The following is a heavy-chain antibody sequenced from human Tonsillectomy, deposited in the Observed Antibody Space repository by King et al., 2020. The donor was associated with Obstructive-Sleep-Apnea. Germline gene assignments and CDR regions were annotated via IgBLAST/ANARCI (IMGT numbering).Heavy chain of an antibody. Sequence: VQLVESGGGVVQPGRSLRLSCAASGFTFSSYGMHWVRQAPGKGLEWVAVIWYDGSNEYYADSVKGRFTISRDNSKNTLYLQMNSLRAEDTAVYYCASDGRFGGSLYYYYGMDVWGQGTTVTVSS. D-gene: IGHD3-10*01. CDR3: ASDGRFGGSLYYYYGMDV. CDR2: IWYDGSNE. V-gene: IGHV3-33*01. J-gene: IGHJ6*02. CDR1: GFTFSSYG.